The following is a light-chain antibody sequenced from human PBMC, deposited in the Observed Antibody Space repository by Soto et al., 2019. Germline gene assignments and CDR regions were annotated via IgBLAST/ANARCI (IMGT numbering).Light chain of an antibody. CDR2: GAS. J-gene: IGKJ4*01. CDR1: QSVSSATY. Sequence: EIVLTQSPGTLSLSPGERATLSCRASQSVSSATYLAWYQQKPGQAPRLLIYGASSRAAGIPDRFSGSGSGTDXTLTIXRLXPEDFAVYYCQQYGDSPLTFGGGTKVETK. CDR3: QQYGDSPLT. V-gene: IGKV3-20*01.